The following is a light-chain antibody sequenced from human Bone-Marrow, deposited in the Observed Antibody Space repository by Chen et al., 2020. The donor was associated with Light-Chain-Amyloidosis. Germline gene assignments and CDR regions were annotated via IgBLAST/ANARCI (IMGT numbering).Light chain of an antibody. CDR3: QQYHSSPWT. J-gene: IGKJ1*01. Sequence: EIVLTNSPDTLASSPGDIATLSCVASQTVSGNSLAWYQQKPGLAPRLIIYDASTRAAGIPDRFSGSGSGTDFTLTISRLEPEDFAVYFCQQYHSSPWTFGLGTKVDIK. V-gene: IGKV3D-20*01. CDR2: DAS. CDR1: QTVSGNS.